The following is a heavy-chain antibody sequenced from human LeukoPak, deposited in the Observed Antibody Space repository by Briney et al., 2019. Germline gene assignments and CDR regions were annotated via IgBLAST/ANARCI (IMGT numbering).Heavy chain of an antibody. Sequence: GGSLRLSCAASEFSVGSNYMTWVRQAPGKGLEWVSLIYSGGSTYYADSVKGRFTISRDNSKNTLYLQMNSLRAEDTALYYCARDGPGYRGDYYYYYMDVWGKGTTVTVSS. CDR3: ARDGPGYRGDYYYYYMDV. CDR1: EFSVGSNY. D-gene: IGHD6-13*01. V-gene: IGHV3-66*01. CDR2: IYSGGST. J-gene: IGHJ6*03.